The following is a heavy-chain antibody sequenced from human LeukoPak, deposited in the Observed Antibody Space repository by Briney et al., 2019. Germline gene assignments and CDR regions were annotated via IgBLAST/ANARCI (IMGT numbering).Heavy chain of an antibody. D-gene: IGHD6-6*01. CDR1: GGSFSGYY. Sequence: SETLSLTCAVYGGSFSGYYWSWIRQPPGKGLEWIGEINHSGSTNYNPSLKSRVTISVDTSKNQFSLKLSSVTAADTAVYYCAREKYSSSSGWFGPWGQGTLVTVSS. V-gene: IGHV4-34*01. J-gene: IGHJ5*02. CDR2: INHSGST. CDR3: AREKYSSSSGWFGP.